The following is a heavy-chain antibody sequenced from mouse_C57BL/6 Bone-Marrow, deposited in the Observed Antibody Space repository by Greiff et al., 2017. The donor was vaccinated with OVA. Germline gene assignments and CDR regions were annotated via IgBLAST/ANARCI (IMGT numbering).Heavy chain of an antibody. CDR1: RYAFSSYW. D-gene: IGHD1-1*01. CDR2: IYPGDGDT. J-gene: IGHJ1*03. Sequence: QVQLQQSGAELVKPGASVKISCKASRYAFSSYWMNWVQQRPGKGLEWIGQIYPGDGDTNYNGKFKGKATLTADKSSSTAYMQLSSLTSEDSAVYFCARNAYYGSSHWYFDVWGTGTTVTVSS. CDR3: ARNAYYGSSHWYFDV. V-gene: IGHV1-80*01.